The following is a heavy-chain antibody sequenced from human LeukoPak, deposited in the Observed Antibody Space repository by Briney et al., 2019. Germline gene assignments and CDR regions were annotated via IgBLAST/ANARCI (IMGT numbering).Heavy chain of an antibody. Sequence: SETLSLTCNVSGGSIGTLYWSWIRQPPGKGLEWIGYIYYNGDTNYNPSLKSRVTISVDTSKNQFSLKVKFVTAADTAVYYCARGQLYYDTGKWGPGTLVTVSS. CDR3: ARGQLYYDTGK. V-gene: IGHV4-59*11. CDR1: GGSIGTLY. CDR2: IYYNGDT. J-gene: IGHJ4*02. D-gene: IGHD3-22*01.